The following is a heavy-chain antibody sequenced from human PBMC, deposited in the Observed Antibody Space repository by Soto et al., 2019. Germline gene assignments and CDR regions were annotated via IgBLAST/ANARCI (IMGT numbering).Heavy chain of an antibody. CDR3: ASGLGYKA. Sequence: QVQLQESGPGLVKPSQTLSLTCTVSGDSVSSSSYYWSWIRQHPGKGLEWIGYIHHSGTTYYNPSLKSRITLSVDKSKIQFSLRLSSVTAADTAVYYCASGLGYKAWGQGTMVNVSS. CDR1: GDSVSSSSYY. J-gene: IGHJ5*02. D-gene: IGHD5-12*01. CDR2: IHHSGTT. V-gene: IGHV4-31*03.